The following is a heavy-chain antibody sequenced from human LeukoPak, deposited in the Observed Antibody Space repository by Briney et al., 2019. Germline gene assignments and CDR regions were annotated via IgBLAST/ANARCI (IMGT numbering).Heavy chain of an antibody. V-gene: IGHV4-59*12. CDR2: IYYSGST. CDR1: GGSISSYY. D-gene: IGHD3-10*01. Sequence: SETLSLTCTVSGGSISSYYWSWIRQPPGKGLEWIGYIYYSGSTNYNPSLKSRVTISVDTSKNQFSLKLSSVTAADTAVYYCARGRSITMVRGVISGFDPWGQGTLVTVSS. CDR3: ARGRSITMVRGVISGFDP. J-gene: IGHJ5*02.